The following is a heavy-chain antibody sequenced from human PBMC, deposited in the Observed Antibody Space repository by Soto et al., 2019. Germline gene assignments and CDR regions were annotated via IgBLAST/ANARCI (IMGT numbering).Heavy chain of an antibody. Sequence: EVQLLDSGGGLVQPGGSLRLSCEASGFTFSSSDMCWVRQAPGKGLEWISSITTSGARTFYADSVKGRFTISRDNYKNTLYLQMNSLRVDDTAVYFCAKGGGGDHGDWGQGTPVAVSS. CDR3: AKGGGGDHGD. CDR1: GFTFSSSD. CDR2: ITTSGART. J-gene: IGHJ4*02. V-gene: IGHV3-23*01. D-gene: IGHD2-21*02.